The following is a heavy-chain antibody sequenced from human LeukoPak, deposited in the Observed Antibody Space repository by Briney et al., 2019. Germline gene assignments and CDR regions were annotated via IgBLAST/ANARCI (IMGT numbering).Heavy chain of an antibody. CDR2: IKPSGRI. J-gene: IGHJ6*02. Sequence: SETLSLTCAVYGGSFSGYYWTWIRQAPGKGMEWLGEIKPSGRISYNPSLKSRLTISVDASKNQFSLNLRSLTAADTAVYYCAKDVTTSDFGMDVWGQGTTVTVSS. D-gene: IGHD4-11*01. V-gene: IGHV4-34*01. CDR3: AKDVTTSDFGMDV. CDR1: GGSFSGYY.